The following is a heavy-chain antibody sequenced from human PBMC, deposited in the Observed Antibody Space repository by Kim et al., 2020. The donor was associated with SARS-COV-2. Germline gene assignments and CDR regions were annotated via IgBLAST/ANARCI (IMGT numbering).Heavy chain of an antibody. V-gene: IGHV5-10-1*01. CDR3: ASGYSSGWYGDYYYGRDV. D-gene: IGHD6-19*01. CDR1: GYSFTSYW. CDR2: IDPSDSYT. Sequence: GESLKISCKGSGYSFTSYWISWVRQMPGKGLEWMGRIDPSDSYTNYSPSFQGHVTISADKSISTAYLQGSSLKASDTAMYYCASGYSSGWYGDYYYGRDVRGQGTTVTVSS. J-gene: IGHJ6*02.